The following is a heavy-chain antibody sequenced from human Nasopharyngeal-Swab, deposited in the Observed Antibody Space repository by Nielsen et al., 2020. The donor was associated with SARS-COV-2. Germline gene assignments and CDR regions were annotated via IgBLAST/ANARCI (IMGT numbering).Heavy chain of an antibody. V-gene: IGHV3-21*01. CDR2: ISSSSSYI. J-gene: IGHJ6*02. CDR3: ARDRSVGYGMDV. Sequence: GESLKISCAASGFTFSSYSMNWVRQAPGKGLEWVSSISSSSSYIYYADSVKGRFTISRDNAKNSLYLQMNSLRAEGTAVYYCARDRSVGYGMDVWGQGTTVTVSS. D-gene: IGHD2-15*01. CDR1: GFTFSSYS.